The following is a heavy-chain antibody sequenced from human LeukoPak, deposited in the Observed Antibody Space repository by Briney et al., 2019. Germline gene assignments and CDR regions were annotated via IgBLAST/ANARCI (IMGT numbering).Heavy chain of an antibody. CDR2: ISSSSSYI. CDR1: GFTFSSYS. CDR3: AGAGDLYYYNYYMDV. J-gene: IGHJ6*03. V-gene: IGHV3-21*01. D-gene: IGHD2-2*02. Sequence: GSLRLSCVDSGFTFSSYSMNWVRQAPGKGLEWVSSISSSSSYIYYADSAKGRFTISRDNAKNSLYLQMNSLRAEDTAFYYCAGAGDLYYYNYYMDVRGKGTTVTVSS.